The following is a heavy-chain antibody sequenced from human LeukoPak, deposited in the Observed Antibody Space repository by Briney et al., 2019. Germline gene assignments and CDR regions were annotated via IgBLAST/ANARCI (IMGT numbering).Heavy chain of an antibody. Sequence: GGSLRLSCAASGFTFRSYAMSWVRQAPGKGLEWVSGILDSGYSTYYANSVKGRFTISRDNSNNKLYLQMNSLRAEDTAVYYCAKLGGHPLHNYYVGVWGKGTTVAVSS. CDR3: AKLGGHPLHNYYVGV. CDR1: GFTFRSYA. D-gene: IGHD3-16*01. V-gene: IGHV3-23*01. CDR2: ILDSGYST. J-gene: IGHJ6*03.